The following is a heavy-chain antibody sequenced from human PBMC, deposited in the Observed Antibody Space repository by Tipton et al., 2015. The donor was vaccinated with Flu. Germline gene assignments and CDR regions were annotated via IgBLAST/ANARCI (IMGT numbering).Heavy chain of an antibody. V-gene: IGHV4-39*07. CDR2: IYSRGGT. D-gene: IGHD4-23*01. CDR3: ARAGDYGGELHFQN. CDR1: GGSISSTKSY. J-gene: IGHJ1*01. Sequence: TLSLTCTVSGGSISSTKSYWGWIRQPPGKGLEWIGSIYSRGGTYYNPSLKSRVIISVDTSKNQLSLNLLSVTAADTAVYYCARAGDYGGELHFQNWGQGTLITVSS.